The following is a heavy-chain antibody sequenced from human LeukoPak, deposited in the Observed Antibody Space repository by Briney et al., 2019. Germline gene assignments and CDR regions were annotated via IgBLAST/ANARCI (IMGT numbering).Heavy chain of an antibody. D-gene: IGHD2-15*01. CDR3: ARVHVARVPTCFDY. J-gene: IGHJ4*02. V-gene: IGHV4-61*01. CDR1: GGSVSSGSYY. Sequence: SETLSLTCTVSGGSVSSGSYYWSWIRQPPGKGLEWIGYIYYSGSTNYNPSLKSRVTISVDTSKNQFSLKLSSVTAADTAVYYCARVHVARVPTCFDYWGQGTLVTVSS. CDR2: IYYSGST.